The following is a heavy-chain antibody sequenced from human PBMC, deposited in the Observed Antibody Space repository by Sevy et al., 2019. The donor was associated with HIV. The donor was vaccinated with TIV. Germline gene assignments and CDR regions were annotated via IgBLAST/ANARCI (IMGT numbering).Heavy chain of an antibody. CDR3: ARGRIAAAGTLDWFDP. D-gene: IGHD6-13*01. J-gene: IGHJ5*02. CDR1: GFTFSSYA. V-gene: IGHV3-30-3*01. CDR2: ISYDGSNK. Sequence: GGSLRLSCAASGFTFSSYAMHWVRQAPGKGLEWVAVISYDGSNKYYADSVKGRFTISRDNSKNTLYLQMNSPRAEDTAVYYCARGRIAAAGTLDWFDPWGQGTLVTVSS.